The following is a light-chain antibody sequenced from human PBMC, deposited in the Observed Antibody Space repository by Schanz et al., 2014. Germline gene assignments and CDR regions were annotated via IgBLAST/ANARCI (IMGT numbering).Light chain of an antibody. J-gene: IGKJ4*01. CDR1: QSVLFSSNNKNY. CDR2: WAS. CDR3: QQYYSTPLT. V-gene: IGKV4-1*01. Sequence: DIVMTQFPDSLAVSLGERATINCKSSQSVLFSSNNKNYLAWYQQKPGQSPKLLISWASTRESGVPDRFSGSGSGTDFTLTILGLQAEDVAVYYCQQYYSTPLTFGGGTKVEIK.